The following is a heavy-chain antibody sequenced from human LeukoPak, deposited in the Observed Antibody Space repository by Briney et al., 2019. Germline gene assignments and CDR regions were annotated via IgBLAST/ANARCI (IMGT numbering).Heavy chain of an antibody. CDR3: ARAAFGELLYEWWLDP. Sequence: GGSLRLSCAASGFTVSSNYMSWVRQAPGKGLEWVSVIYSGGSTYYADSVKGRFTISRDNSKNTLYLQMNSLRAEDTAVYYCARAAFGELLYEWWLDPWGQGTLVTVSS. CDR2: IYSGGST. CDR1: GFTVSSNY. J-gene: IGHJ5*02. V-gene: IGHV3-53*01. D-gene: IGHD3-10*01.